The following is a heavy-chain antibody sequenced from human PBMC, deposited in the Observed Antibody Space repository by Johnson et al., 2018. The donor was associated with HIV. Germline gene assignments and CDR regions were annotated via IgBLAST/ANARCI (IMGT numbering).Heavy chain of an antibody. Sequence: QEQLVESGGGLVKPGGSLRLSCAASRFIFSDYYMSWIRQAPGKGLEWVSYISSSGSSIYYADSVKGRFTISRDNAKNSLYLQMNSLRADDTAVYYCAGGITMKPPTAFDIWGQGTVVTVS. CDR2: ISSSGSSI. V-gene: IGHV3-11*04. D-gene: IGHD3-22*01. CDR1: RFIFSDYY. CDR3: AGGITMKPPTAFDI. J-gene: IGHJ3*02.